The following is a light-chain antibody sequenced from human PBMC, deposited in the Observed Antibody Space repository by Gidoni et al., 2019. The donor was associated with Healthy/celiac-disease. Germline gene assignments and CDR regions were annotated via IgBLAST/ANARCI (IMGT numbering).Light chain of an antibody. CDR3: QQYGSSPPVT. V-gene: IGKV3-20*01. CDR1: QSISSSY. Sequence: DIVLTQSPATLSLSPGERATLSCRASQSISSSYLAWYQQKPGQAPRLLIYGASSMATGIPARFSGSGSGTDFTLTISRLEPEDFAVYYCQQYGSSPPVTFGPGTKLEIK. J-gene: IGKJ2*01. CDR2: GAS.